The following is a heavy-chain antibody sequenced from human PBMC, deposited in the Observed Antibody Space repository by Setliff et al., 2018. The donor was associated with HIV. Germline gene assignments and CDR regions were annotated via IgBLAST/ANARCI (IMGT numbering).Heavy chain of an antibody. CDR3: ARGQGVHFWVNDAFDI. V-gene: IGHV1-69*06. D-gene: IGHD3-10*01. J-gene: IGHJ3*02. CDR2: IIPIFDAT. Sequence: SVTVSCKASLCTFSSYAINWVRQAPGQGLEWMGHIIPIFDATHYAQKLQGRVKITADKSTSTIYMELSSLRSDDTAVYYCARGQGVHFWVNDAFDIWGQGTMVTVSS. CDR1: LCTFSSYA.